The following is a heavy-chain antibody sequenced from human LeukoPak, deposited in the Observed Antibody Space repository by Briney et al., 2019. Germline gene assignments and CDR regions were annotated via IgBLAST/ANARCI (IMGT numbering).Heavy chain of an antibody. Sequence: GASVKVSCKASGGTFSSYAISWVRQAPGQGLEWMGRIIPILGIANYAQKFQGRVTITADKSTSTAYMELSSLRSEDTAVYYCASGPWDYYDCSGYSDNWFDPWGQGTLVTVSS. CDR2: IIPILGIA. CDR1: GGTFSSYA. D-gene: IGHD3-22*01. V-gene: IGHV1-69*04. CDR3: ASGPWDYYDCSGYSDNWFDP. J-gene: IGHJ5*02.